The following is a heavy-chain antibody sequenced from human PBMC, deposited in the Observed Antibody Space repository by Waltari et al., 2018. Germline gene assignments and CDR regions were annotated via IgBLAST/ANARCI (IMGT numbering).Heavy chain of an antibody. CDR1: GFPFSSYA. CDR2: ISGSGGST. D-gene: IGHD3-22*01. J-gene: IGHJ5*02. Sequence: EVQLLESGGGLVQPGGSLRLSCAASGFPFSSYAMSWVRPAPGKGLEWVSAISGSGGSTYYADSVKGRFTISRDNSKNTLYLQMNSLRAEDTAVYYCAKDKDFYDSSGYYYVSWGQGTLVTVSS. V-gene: IGHV3-23*01. CDR3: AKDKDFYDSSGYYYVS.